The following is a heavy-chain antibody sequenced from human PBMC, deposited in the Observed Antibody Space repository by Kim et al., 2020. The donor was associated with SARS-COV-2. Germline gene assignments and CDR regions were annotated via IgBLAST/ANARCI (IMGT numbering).Heavy chain of an antibody. CDR3: ARHYYGSGSYYPFSYYYY. D-gene: IGHD3-10*01. J-gene: IGHJ6*03. Sequence: SETLSLTCAVYGGSFSGYYWSWIRQPPGKGLEWIGEINHSGSTNYNPSLKSRVTISVDTSKNQFSLKLSSVTAADTAVYYCARHYYGSGSYYPFSYYYY. V-gene: IGHV4-34*01. CDR1: GGSFSGYY. CDR2: INHSGST.